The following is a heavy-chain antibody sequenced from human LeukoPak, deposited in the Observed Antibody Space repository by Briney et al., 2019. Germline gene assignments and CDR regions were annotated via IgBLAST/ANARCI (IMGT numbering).Heavy chain of an antibody. CDR1: GFSFSSYE. CDR3: ARDVRGWYKCFDP. D-gene: IGHD6-19*01. J-gene: IGHJ5*02. Sequence: GGSLRLSCVASGFSFSSYEMNWVRQAPGKGLEWVSYISGSGNTIHYADSVKGRFTISRDNAKNSLFLQMNSLRDEDTALYYCARDVRGWYKCFDPWGQGTLVTVSS. CDR2: ISGSGNTI. V-gene: IGHV3-48*03.